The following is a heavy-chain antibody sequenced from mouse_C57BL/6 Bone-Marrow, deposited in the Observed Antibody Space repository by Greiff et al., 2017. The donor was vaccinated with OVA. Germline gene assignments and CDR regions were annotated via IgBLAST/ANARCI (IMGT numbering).Heavy chain of an antibody. CDR1: GYSITSGYY. CDR3: ARFYYGNSYGYFGV. V-gene: IGHV3-6*01. D-gene: IGHD1-1*01. CDR2: ISYAGSN. Sequence: EVKLVESGPGLVKPSQSLSLTCSVTGYSITSGYYWNWIRQFPGNKLEWMGYISYAGSNNYNPSLKNRISITRDTSKHQFFLKLNSVTTEDTATYYCARFYYGNSYGYFGVWGTGTTVTVSS. J-gene: IGHJ1*03.